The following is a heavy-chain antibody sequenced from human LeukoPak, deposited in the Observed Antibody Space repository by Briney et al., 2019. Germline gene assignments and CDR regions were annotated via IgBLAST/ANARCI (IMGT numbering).Heavy chain of an antibody. CDR2: IYSSGNT. J-gene: IGHJ3*02. Sequence: PLESLSLTCTVSGGSISSYYWSWSRQPPGKGLEWIGYIYSSGNTNYNPSLRSRVTISVDTSKNQFSLKLSSVTAADTAVYYCARVAIAAARDAFDIWGEGRMATVSS. V-gene: IGHV4-59*01. CDR3: ARVAIAAARDAFDI. CDR1: GGSISSYY. D-gene: IGHD6-13*01.